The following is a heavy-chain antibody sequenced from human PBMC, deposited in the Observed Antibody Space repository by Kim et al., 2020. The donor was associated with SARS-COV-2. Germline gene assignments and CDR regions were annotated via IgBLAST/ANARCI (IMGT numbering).Heavy chain of an antibody. CDR2: IYYSGTT. J-gene: IGHJ4*02. Sequence: IYYSGTTNNNPSLKSRVTISIDTSKSQFSLELSSVTAADTAVYYCAKGLNWGQGTLVTVSS. CDR3: AKGLN. V-gene: IGHV4-39*01.